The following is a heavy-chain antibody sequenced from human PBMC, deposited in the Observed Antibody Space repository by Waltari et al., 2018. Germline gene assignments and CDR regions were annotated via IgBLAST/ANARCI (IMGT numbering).Heavy chain of an antibody. CDR2: IYYSGRT. J-gene: IGHJ6*03. CDR3: ARAVLNWKPTYMDV. CDR1: GGSISSYD. V-gene: IGHV4-59*01. D-gene: IGHD1-1*01. Sequence: QVQLQESGPGLVKPSETLSLTCNVTGGSISSYDWSWIRQPPGKGMEGIGYIYYSGRTNDSPSLKSRVTISVDTSKNQFSLKLSSVTAADTAVYYCARAVLNWKPTYMDVWGKGTTVTISS.